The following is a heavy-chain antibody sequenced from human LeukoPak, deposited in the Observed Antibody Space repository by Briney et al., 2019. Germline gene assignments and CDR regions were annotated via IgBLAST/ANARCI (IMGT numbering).Heavy chain of an antibody. D-gene: IGHD2-15*01. CDR2: ISGGGGST. V-gene: IGHV3-23*01. CDR3: AKDPVLTGVVSWLFDP. J-gene: IGHJ5*02. CDR1: GFTFSSYA. Sequence: PGGSLRLSCAASGFTFSSYAMSWVRQAPGKGLEWVSAISGGGGSTYYADSVKGRFTISRDNSKNTLYLQMNSLRAEDTAVYYCAKDPVLTGVVSWLFDPWGQGTLVTVSS.